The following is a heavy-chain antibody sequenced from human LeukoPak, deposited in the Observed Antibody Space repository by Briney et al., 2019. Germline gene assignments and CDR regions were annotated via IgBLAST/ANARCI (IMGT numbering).Heavy chain of an antibody. J-gene: IGHJ4*02. CDR1: GGTFSSYA. D-gene: IGHD1-26*01. CDR3: ATASGSYRLFDY. V-gene: IGHV1-69*05. CDR2: IIPIFGTA. Sequence: XVKVSCKASGGTFSSYAISWVRQAPGQGLEWMGRIIPIFGTANYAQKFQGRVTITTDESTSTAYMELSSLRSEDTAVYYCATASGSYRLFDYWGQGTLVTVSS.